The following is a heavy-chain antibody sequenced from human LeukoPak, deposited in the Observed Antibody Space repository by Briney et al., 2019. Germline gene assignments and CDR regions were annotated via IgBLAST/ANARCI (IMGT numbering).Heavy chain of an antibody. CDR2: ISSSSSYI. J-gene: IGHJ4*02. CDR3: ARDISRIAVAGTDLIDY. CDR1: GLIFSSYW. D-gene: IGHD6-19*01. V-gene: IGHV3-21*01. Sequence: SGGSLRLSCAASGLIFSSYWMHWVRQAPGKGLVWVSSISSSSSYIYYADSVKGRFTVSRDNAKNTLYLQMNSLRAEDTAVYYCARDISRIAVAGTDLIDYWGQGTLVTVSS.